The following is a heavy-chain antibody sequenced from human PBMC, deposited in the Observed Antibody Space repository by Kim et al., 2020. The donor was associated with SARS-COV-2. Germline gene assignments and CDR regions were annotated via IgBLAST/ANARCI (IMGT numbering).Heavy chain of an antibody. Sequence: SVKVSCKASGGTFSSYAISWVRQAPGQGLEWMGRIIPILGIANYAQKFQGRVTITADKSTSTAYMELSSLRSEDTAVYYCAREGKADDSSGDYWGQGTLVTVSS. J-gene: IGHJ4*02. CDR1: GGTFSSYA. D-gene: IGHD3-22*01. CDR2: IIPILGIA. V-gene: IGHV1-69*04. CDR3: AREGKADDSSGDY.